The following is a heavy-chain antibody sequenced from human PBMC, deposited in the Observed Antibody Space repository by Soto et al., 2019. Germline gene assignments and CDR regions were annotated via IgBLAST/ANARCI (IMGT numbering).Heavy chain of an antibody. CDR1: GFTFSSYS. J-gene: IGHJ2*01. CDR2: ISSSSSYI. Sequence: GGSLRLSCAASGFTFSSYSMNWVRQAPGKGLEWVSSISSSSSYIYYADSVKGRFTISRDNAKNSLYLQMNSLRAEDTAVYYCARGPCTNGVCPYWYFDLWAVAPWSPSPQ. V-gene: IGHV3-21*01. D-gene: IGHD2-8*01. CDR3: ARGPCTNGVCPYWYFDL.